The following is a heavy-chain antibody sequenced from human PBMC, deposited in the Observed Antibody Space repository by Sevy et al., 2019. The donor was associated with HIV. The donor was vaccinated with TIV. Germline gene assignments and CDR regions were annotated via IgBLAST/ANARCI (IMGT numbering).Heavy chain of an antibody. D-gene: IGHD1-20*01. J-gene: IGHJ4*02. CDR3: AKADTDRYNWNHFTCDY. V-gene: IGHV3-43*01. CDR1: GFTFHDYT. Sequence: GGSLRLSCTASGFTFHDYTMHWVRQAPGKGLEWVSLISWDGGRTYYADSVKGRFTISRDNSKNSLYLQMNSLRTEDTALYYCAKADTDRYNWNHFTCDYWGQGTLVTVSS. CDR2: ISWDGGRT.